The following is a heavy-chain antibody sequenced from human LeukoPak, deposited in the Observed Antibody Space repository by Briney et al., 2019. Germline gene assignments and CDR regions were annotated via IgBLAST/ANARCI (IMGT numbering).Heavy chain of an antibody. V-gene: IGHV1-69*13. CDR1: GGTFSSYA. Sequence: EASVKVSCKASGGTFSSYAISWVRQAPGQGLEWMGGIIPIFGTANYAQKFQGRVTITADESTSTAYMELSSLRSEDTAVYYCASGFWSGRPPTYYYGMDVWGQGTTVTVSS. D-gene: IGHD3-3*01. CDR3: ASGFWSGRPPTYYYGMDV. J-gene: IGHJ6*02. CDR2: IIPIFGTA.